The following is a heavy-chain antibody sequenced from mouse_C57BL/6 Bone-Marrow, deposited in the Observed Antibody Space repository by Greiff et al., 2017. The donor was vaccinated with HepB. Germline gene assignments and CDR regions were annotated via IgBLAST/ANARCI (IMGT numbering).Heavy chain of an antibody. CDR1: GYTFTSYW. CDR3: ERERKRQLRLGYYFGY. V-gene: IGHV1-55*01. D-gene: IGHD3-2*02. J-gene: IGHJ2*01. Sequence: QVQLQQSGAELVKPGASVKMSCKASGYTFTSYWITWVKQRPGQGLEWIGDIYPGSGSTNYNEKFKSKATLTVDTSSSTAYMQLSSLTSEDSAVYYCERERKRQLRLGYYFGYWGQGPTLTVSS. CDR2: IYPGSGST.